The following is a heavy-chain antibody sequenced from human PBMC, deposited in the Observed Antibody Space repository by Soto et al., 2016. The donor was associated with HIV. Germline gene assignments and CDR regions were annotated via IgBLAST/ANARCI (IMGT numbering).Heavy chain of an antibody. CDR2: IHHSGST. V-gene: IGHV4-4*02. CDR3: ARRDNRGLDY. J-gene: IGHJ4*02. CDR1: GDFMSSNNW. Sequence: VQLQESGPRLVKPSGTLSLKCFVSGDFMSSNNWWTWVRQSPGKGLEWIGEIHHSGSTNHNPSLKSRITISVDKSKNQFSLNLNSVSAADTAIYYCARRDNRGLDYWGQGILVTVSS. D-gene: IGHD2-15*01.